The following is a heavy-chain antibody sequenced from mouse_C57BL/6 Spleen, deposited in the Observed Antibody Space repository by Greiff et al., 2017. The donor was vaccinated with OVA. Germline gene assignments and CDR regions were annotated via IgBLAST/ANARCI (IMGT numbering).Heavy chain of an antibody. CDR1: GYAFTNYL. J-gene: IGHJ2*01. V-gene: IGHV1-54*01. CDR3: ARRDGYYLQFDY. Sequence: QVHVQQSGAELVRPGTSVKVSCKASGYAFTNYLIEWVKQRPGQGLEWIGVINPGSGGTNYNEQFKGKATLTADKSSSTAYMQLSSLTSEDSAVYFCARRDGYYLQFDYWGQGTTLTVSS. D-gene: IGHD2-3*01. CDR2: INPGSGGT.